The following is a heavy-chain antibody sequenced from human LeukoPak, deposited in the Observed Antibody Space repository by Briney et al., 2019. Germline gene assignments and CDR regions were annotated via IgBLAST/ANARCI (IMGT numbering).Heavy chain of an antibody. D-gene: IGHD3-10*01. V-gene: IGHV1-69*05. Sequence: ASVKVSCKASGGTFSSYAISWVRQAPGQGLEWMGGIIPIFGTANYAQKLQGRVTMTTDTSTSTAYMELRSLRSDDTAVYYCARDSGLLLWFGELLSPFDYWGQGTLVTVSS. CDR1: GGTFSSYA. J-gene: IGHJ4*02. CDR3: ARDSGLLLWFGELLSPFDY. CDR2: IIPIFGTA.